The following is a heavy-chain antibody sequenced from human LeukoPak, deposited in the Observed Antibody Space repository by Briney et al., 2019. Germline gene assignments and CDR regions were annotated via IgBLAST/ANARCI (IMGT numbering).Heavy chain of an antibody. D-gene: IGHD6-19*01. CDR2: INHSGST. CDR3: ARWTGRQWPVRGPFDP. V-gene: IGHV4-34*01. CDR1: GGSFSGYY. Sequence: SETLSLTCAVYGGSFSGYYWSWIRQPPGKGLEWIGEINHSGSTNYNPSLKSRVTISVDTSKNQFSLKLSSVTAADTAVYYCARWTGRQWPVRGPFDPWGQGTLVTVSS. J-gene: IGHJ5*02.